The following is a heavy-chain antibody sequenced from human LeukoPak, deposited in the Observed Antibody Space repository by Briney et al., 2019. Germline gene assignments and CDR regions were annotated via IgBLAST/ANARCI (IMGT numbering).Heavy chain of an antibody. CDR3: ARVYRRLRSPSQPGYNWFDP. CDR2: INHSEST. Sequence: SETLSLPCAVYGESFSGYYWSWIRQPPGRGLEWIGEINHSESTNYNPSLKSRVTISVDTSKNQFSLKLSSVTAADTAVYYCARVYRRLRSPSQPGYNWFDPWGQGTLVTVSS. J-gene: IGHJ5*02. V-gene: IGHV4-34*01. CDR1: GESFSGYY. D-gene: IGHD3-16*01.